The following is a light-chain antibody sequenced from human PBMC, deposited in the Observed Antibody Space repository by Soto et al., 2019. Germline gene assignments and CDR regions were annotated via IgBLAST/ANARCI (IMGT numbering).Light chain of an antibody. V-gene: IGLV1-40*01. J-gene: IGLJ3*02. CDR3: QSYYSSLSAWV. Sequence: QSVLTQPPSVSGAPGQRVTISCTGSSSNIGAGYDVHWYQQLPGTAPRLLIFGNNNRPSGVPDRFSGSKSGTSASLAITGRLAGDEADYYCQSYYSSLSAWVFGGGTKVTVL. CDR2: GNN. CDR1: SSNIGAGYD.